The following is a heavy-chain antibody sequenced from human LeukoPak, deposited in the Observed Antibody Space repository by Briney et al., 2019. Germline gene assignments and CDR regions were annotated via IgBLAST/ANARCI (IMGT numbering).Heavy chain of an antibody. D-gene: IGHD3-22*01. Sequence: SQTLSLTCAISGDSVSSNSAAWNWIRQSPSRGLEWLGRTYYRSKRYNDYAVSVKSRITINLETSKNKFSLQPNSLTPQDTAMDYCSRGRMSSCYYYYYYYYMDVWGKGTTVTVSS. J-gene: IGHJ6*03. CDR2: TYYRSKRYN. V-gene: IGHV6-1*01. CDR1: GDSVSSNSAA. CDR3: SRGRMSSCYYYYYYYYMDV.